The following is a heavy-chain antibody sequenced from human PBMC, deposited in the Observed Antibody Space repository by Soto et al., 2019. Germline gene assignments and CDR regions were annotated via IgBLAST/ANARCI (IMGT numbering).Heavy chain of an antibody. D-gene: IGHD6-13*01. CDR1: GGTFSGYA. V-gene: IGHV1-69*13. Sequence: ASVKVSCKASGGTFSGYAISWVRQAPGRGLEWMGGIIPIFGTANYAQKFQGRVTITADESTSTAYMELSSLRSEDTAVYYCARVVSRTAAGTGDFDYWGQGTLVTVSS. CDR3: ARVVSRTAAGTGDFDY. CDR2: IIPIFGTA. J-gene: IGHJ4*02.